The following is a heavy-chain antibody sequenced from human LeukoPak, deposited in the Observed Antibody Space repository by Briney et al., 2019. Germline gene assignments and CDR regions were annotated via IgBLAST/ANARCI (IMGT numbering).Heavy chain of an antibody. J-gene: IGHJ4*02. CDR3: ASRLVGSSSCFDY. CDR2: INHSGST. CDR1: GGSFSGYY. D-gene: IGHD6-13*01. Sequence: SETLSLTCAVYGGSFSGYYWSWIRQPPGKGLEWIGEINHSGSTNYNPSLKSRVTISVDTSKNQFSLKLSSVTAADTAVYYCASRLVGSSSCFDYWGQGTLVTVSS. V-gene: IGHV4-34*01.